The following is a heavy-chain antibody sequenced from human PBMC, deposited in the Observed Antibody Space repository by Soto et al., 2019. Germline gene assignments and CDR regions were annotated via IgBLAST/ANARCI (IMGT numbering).Heavy chain of an antibody. CDR1: GGSISSGGYY. CDR2: IFHSGST. V-gene: IGHV4-31*03. J-gene: IGHJ4*02. Sequence: QVQLQESGPGLVKPPQTLSLTCNVSGGSISSGGYYWTWIRQRPGKGLEWIGYIFHSGSTYYNPSLKSRVTISVDTSKNQFSLKLTSVTAADTAMYYCARAGYCTSSSCYLFEYWGQGTLVTVSS. CDR3: ARAGYCTSSSCYLFEY. D-gene: IGHD2-2*03.